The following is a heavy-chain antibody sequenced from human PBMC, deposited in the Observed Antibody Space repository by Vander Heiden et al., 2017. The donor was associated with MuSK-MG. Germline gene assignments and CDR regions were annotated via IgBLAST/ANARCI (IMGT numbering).Heavy chain of an antibody. D-gene: IGHD2-15*01. CDR1: GFTCNNYA. CDR2: IRGRAGST. CDR3: AKFWCSVIYFTHEAYDV. V-gene: IGHV3-23*01. Sequence: VQLLESGGGLVQPGGSLRLSCAAAGFTCNNYAMSCLPPAQGKGREWFSAIRGRAGSTYSPDSVNGWLTISRDNSKNTLFLQLNSLRAHHTPVYYCAKFWCSVIYFTHEAYDVW. J-gene: IGHJ3*01.